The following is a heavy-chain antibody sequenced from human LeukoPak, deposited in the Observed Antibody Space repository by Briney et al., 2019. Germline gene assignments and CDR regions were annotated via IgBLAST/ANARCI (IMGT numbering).Heavy chain of an antibody. CDR3: ARQTLVLLLFGDPSRYYMDV. J-gene: IGHJ6*03. D-gene: IGHD3-10*01. Sequence: PSETLSLTCTVSGGPIRRSSYYWGWIRQPPGKGLEWIGSIYYSGIPYYNPSLKSRVTISADTTKKQFSLKLSSVTAADTAVYYCARQTLVLLLFGDPSRYYMDVWGKGTTVTISS. V-gene: IGHV4-39*01. CDR1: GGPIRRSSYY. CDR2: IYYSGIP.